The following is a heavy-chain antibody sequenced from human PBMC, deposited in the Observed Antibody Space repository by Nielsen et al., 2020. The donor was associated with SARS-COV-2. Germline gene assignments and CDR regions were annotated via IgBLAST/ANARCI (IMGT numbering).Heavy chain of an antibody. CDR1: GYSFTSYW. Sequence: KVSCKGSGYSFTSYWIGWVRQMPGKGLEWMGRIDPSDSYTNYSPSFQGHVTISADKSISTAYLQWSSLKASDTAMYYCARQSGGVNWYFDLWGRGTLVTVSS. V-gene: IGHV5-10-1*01. J-gene: IGHJ2*01. CDR2: IDPSDSYT. D-gene: IGHD2-8*02. CDR3: ARQSGGVNWYFDL.